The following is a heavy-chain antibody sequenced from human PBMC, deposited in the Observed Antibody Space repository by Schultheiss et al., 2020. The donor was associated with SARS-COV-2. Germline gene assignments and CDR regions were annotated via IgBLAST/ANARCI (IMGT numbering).Heavy chain of an antibody. V-gene: IGHV1-24*01. CDR1: GYTLTELS. D-gene: IGHD2-8*01. CDR3: ARVPSEGVKHPSSYYYYGMDV. Sequence: ASVKVSCKVSGYTLTELSMHWVRQAPGKGLEWMGGFDPEDGETIYAQKFQGRVTMTEDTSTDTAYMELSSLRSEDTAVYYCARVPSEGVKHPSSYYYYGMDVWGQGTTVTVAS. CDR2: FDPEDGET. J-gene: IGHJ6*02.